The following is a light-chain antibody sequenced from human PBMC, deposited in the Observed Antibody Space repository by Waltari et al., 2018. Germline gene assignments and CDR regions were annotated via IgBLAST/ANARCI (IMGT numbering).Light chain of an antibody. V-gene: IGLV2-14*01. J-gene: IGLJ2*01. CDR3: SSYTSNNTWI. Sequence: QSALTQPASVSGSPGQSITISCTGTSSDLSRYKYVSWYQQHPGKAPKLMIYDVTKRPSGLSNRFSASKSGDTASLTISGLQAEDEADYYCSSYTSNNTWIFGGGTKLTVL. CDR1: SSDLSRYKY. CDR2: DVT.